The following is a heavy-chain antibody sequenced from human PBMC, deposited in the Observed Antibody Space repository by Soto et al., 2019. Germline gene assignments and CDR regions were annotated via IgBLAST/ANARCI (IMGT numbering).Heavy chain of an antibody. CDR3: ARSDGRY. Sequence: QVQLQESGPGLVKPSETLSLTCTVSGGSISGYYWSWIRQPPGKGLEWIGYIYYSGSTNYNPSLKSRVTISVDTSKNQFSLKLSSVTAADTAVYYCARSDGRYWGQGTLVTVSS. V-gene: IGHV4-59*01. J-gene: IGHJ4*02. CDR2: IYYSGST. CDR1: GGSISGYY.